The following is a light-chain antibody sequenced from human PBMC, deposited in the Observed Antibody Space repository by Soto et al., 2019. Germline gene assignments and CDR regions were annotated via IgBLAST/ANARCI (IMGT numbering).Light chain of an antibody. J-gene: IGKJ1*01. CDR1: QGISNS. CDR3: LQNFNYPPT. Sequence: AIQMTQSPSSLSASVGDRVTITCRAGQGISNSLAWYQQKPGKAPRFLIYAASTLQNGVPSTFTGSGSGRNFSLTINSLQPEDFAAYYCLQNFNYPPTFGQGTKVEVK. CDR2: AAS. V-gene: IGKV1-6*01.